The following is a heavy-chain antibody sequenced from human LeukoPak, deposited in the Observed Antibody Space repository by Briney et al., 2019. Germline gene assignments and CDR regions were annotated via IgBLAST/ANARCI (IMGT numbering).Heavy chain of an antibody. CDR2: INHSGSA. Sequence: ASETLSLTCAVSGGSFSGYYWTWIRQPPGKGLEWIGEINHSGSANYNPSLKSRVTISLDTSKNQFSLKLSSVTAADTAVYYCARGGIVVVPAALDYWGQGTLVTVSS. CDR3: ARGGIVVVPAALDY. J-gene: IGHJ4*02. CDR1: GGSFSGYY. V-gene: IGHV4-34*01. D-gene: IGHD2-2*01.